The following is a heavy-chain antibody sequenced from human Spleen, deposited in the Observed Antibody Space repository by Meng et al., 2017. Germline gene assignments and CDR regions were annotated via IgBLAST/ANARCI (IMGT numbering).Heavy chain of an antibody. CDR2: IYYSGST. CDR1: GGSISSSSHY. V-gene: IGHV4-39*07. Sequence: SETLSLTCAVSGGSISSSSHYWGWIRQSPTKGLEWIATIYYSGSTYFNPSLKSRLTISMDTSKNQFSLKLTSVTAADTALYYCARVGDYDLLSGYPIDYWGQGSLVTVSS. J-gene: IGHJ4*02. D-gene: IGHD3-3*01. CDR3: ARVGDYDLLSGYPIDY.